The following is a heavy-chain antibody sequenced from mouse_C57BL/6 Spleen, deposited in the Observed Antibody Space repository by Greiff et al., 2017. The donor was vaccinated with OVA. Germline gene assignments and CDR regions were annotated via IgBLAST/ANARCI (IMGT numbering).Heavy chain of an antibody. CDR2: IDPSDSYT. CDR3: ARGYGNLDY. J-gene: IGHJ2*01. CDR1: GYTFTSYW. Sequence: QVQLQQPGAELVKPGASVKLSCKASGYTFTSYWMQWVKQRPGQGLEWIGEIDPSDSYTNYNQKFKGKATLTVDTSSSTAYMQLSSLTSEVSAVYYCARGYGNLDYWGQGTTLTVSS. D-gene: IGHD2-10*02. V-gene: IGHV1-50*01.